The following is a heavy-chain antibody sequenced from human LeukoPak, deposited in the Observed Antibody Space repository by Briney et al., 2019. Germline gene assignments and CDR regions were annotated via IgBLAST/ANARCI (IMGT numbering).Heavy chain of an antibody. D-gene: IGHD3-10*01. CDR3: AKLYYYGSGSYYKAKYYFDY. J-gene: IGHJ4*02. V-gene: IGHV3-23*01. Sequence: GGSLRLSCAASGLTSSSYAMSWVRQAPGKGLEWVSSISGSGGSTYYADSVKGRFTISRDNSKNTLYLQMNSLRAEDTAVYYCAKLYYYGSGSYYKAKYYFDYWGQGTLVTVSS. CDR2: ISGSGGST. CDR1: GLTSSSYA.